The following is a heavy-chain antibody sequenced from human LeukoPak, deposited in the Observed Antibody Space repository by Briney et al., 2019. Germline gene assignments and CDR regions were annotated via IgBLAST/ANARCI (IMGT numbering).Heavy chain of an antibody. Sequence: PGRSLRLSCAASGFTFSSYGMHWVRQAPGEGLEWVAVISYDGTVQYYADSVKGRFTISRDNSKNTLYLQMNSLRAEDTAVYYCTKEGLASGSSFSGWFDPWGQGTLVTVSS. J-gene: IGHJ5*02. V-gene: IGHV3-30*18. CDR1: GFTFSSYG. D-gene: IGHD3-10*01. CDR3: TKEGLASGSSFSGWFDP. CDR2: ISYDGTVQ.